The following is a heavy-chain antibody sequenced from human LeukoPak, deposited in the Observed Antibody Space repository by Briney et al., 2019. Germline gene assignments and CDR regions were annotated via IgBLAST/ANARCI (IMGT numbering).Heavy chain of an antibody. CDR2: ISPSGDIT. J-gene: IGHJ4*02. Sequence: PGGSLRLSCAASGFTFSNHGMNWVRQAPGKGPEWVSGISPSGDITYYADSVKGRFTISRDNSKNTLHLEVISLTAEDTAVYYCAKDDAWIRFGEWSQGTLVTVSS. CDR1: GFTFSNHG. D-gene: IGHD3-10*01. V-gene: IGHV3-23*01. CDR3: AKDDAWIRFGE.